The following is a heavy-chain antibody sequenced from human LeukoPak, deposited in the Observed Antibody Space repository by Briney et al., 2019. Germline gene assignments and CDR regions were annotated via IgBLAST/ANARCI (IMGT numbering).Heavy chain of an antibody. J-gene: IGHJ4*02. CDR3: ARWVRGGYSHGPHFDY. D-gene: IGHD5-18*01. CDR2: ISSSSSYI. CDR1: GFTFSSYS. Sequence: GGSLRLSCAASGFTFSSYSMNWVRQAPGKGLEWVSSISSSSSYIYYADSVKGRFTISRDNAKNSLYLQMNSLRAEDTAVYYCARWVRGGYSHGPHFDYWGQGTLVTVSS. V-gene: IGHV3-21*01.